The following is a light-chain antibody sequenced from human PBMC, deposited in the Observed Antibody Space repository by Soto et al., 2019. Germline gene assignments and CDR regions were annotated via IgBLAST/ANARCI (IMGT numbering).Light chain of an antibody. V-gene: IGKV1-5*03. CDR3: QQYNIYPWT. CDR1: QSISSW. CDR2: KAS. J-gene: IGKJ1*01. Sequence: DIQMTQSPSTLSASVGDRVTLTCRASQSISSWLAWFQQKPGKAPKLLIYKASSLESGVPSRFSGSGSGTDFTLTIGSLQPDDFATYYCQQYNIYPWTFGQGTKVDIK.